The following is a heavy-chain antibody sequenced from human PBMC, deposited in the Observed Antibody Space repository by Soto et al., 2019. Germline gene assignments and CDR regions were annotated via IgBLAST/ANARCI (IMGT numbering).Heavy chain of an antibody. CDR3: ATYYFGSGSYYRFDN. D-gene: IGHD3-10*01. CDR1: GYAFSFG. V-gene: IGHV1-18*01. Sequence: GASVKVSCKASGYAFSFGFSWVRQAPGQGLEWMGWISASDGSSNSAQKFRGRISMTTDTSTNTAYMELLSLTSDDTAVCFCATYYFGSGSYYRFDNWGQGTLVTVSS. CDR2: ISASDGSS. J-gene: IGHJ4*02.